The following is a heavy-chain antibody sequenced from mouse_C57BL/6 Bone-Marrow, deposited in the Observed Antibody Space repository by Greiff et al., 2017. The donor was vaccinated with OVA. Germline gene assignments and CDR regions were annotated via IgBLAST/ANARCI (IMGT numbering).Heavy chain of an antibody. Sequence: VQLQQSGAELVRPGASVKLSCTASGFNIKDDYMHWVKQRPEQGLEWIGWIDPENGDTEYASKFQGKATITADTASNTAYLQLSSLTSEDTAVYYCTTYGTRDDWGQGTTLTVSS. J-gene: IGHJ2*01. CDR3: TTYGTRDD. D-gene: IGHD1-1*01. CDR2: IDPENGDT. CDR1: GFNIKDDY. V-gene: IGHV14-4*01.